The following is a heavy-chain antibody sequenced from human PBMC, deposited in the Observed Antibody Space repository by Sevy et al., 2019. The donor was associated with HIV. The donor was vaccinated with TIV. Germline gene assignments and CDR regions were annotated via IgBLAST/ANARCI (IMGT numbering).Heavy chain of an antibody. CDR1: GFTFSSYA. CDR2: ISGSGGST. CDR3: AKEQRSYYDFWSGYYGYYFDY. V-gene: IGHV3-23*01. Sequence: GGSLRLSCAASGFTFSSYAMSWVRQAPGKGLEWVSAISGSGGSTYYADSVKGRFTISRDNSKNTLYLQMNSLRAEDTAVYYCAKEQRSYYDFWSGYYGYYFDYWGQGTLVTVSS. D-gene: IGHD3-3*01. J-gene: IGHJ4*02.